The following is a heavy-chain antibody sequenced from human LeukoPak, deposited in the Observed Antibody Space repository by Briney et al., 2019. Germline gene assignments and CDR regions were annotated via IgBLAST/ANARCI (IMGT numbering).Heavy chain of an antibody. CDR3: AKDIGLEAGNCSSSRCYTGAFDI. J-gene: IGHJ3*02. CDR2: ISWNSDSI. CDR1: GFTFDDYA. D-gene: IGHD2-2*02. Sequence: GGSLRLSCAASGFTFDDYAMHWVRQAPGKGLEWVSGISWNSDSIGYADSVRGRFTISRDNAKNSLFLQMNSLRAEDMALYYCAKDIGLEAGNCSSSRCYTGAFDIWGQGTMVTVSS. V-gene: IGHV3-9*03.